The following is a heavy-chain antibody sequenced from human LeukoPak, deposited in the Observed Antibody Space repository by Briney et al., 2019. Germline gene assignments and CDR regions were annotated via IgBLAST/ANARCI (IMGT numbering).Heavy chain of an antibody. CDR1: GFTFNSYS. J-gene: IGHJ6*02. V-gene: IGHV3-21*01. Sequence: PGGSMRLSCAASGFTFNSYSMNWVRQAPGKGLEWVSSISSSSSYIYYADSVKGRFTISRDNAKNSLYLQVNSLRAEDTAVYYCARGTHIVVVPAAPPHYYYYGMDVWGQGTTVTVSS. CDR2: ISSSSSYI. D-gene: IGHD2-2*01. CDR3: ARGTHIVVVPAAPPHYYYYGMDV.